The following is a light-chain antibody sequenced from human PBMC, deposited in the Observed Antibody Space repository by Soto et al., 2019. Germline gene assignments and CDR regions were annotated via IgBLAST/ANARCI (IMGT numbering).Light chain of an antibody. J-gene: IGLJ2*01. CDR3: CSCRGSSNIVI. Sequence: QSVLTQPASVPGSPGPAITISCTGTTGDIGSYTYASWYQQHPVKPPRLLIFDVNSRPSGVLNRFSGSESGNTAALTISGLQAEDEDDYYCCSCRGSSNIVIFGGGTKPTVL. CDR1: TGDIGSYTY. V-gene: IGLV2-14*03. CDR2: DVN.